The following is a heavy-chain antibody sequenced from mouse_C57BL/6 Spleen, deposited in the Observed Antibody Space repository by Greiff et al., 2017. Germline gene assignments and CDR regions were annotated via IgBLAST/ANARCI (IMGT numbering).Heavy chain of an antibody. CDR3: ARDYYGAY. Sequence: VQLPQSGAELVRPGSSVKLSCKASGYTFTSYWMHWVKQRPIQGLEWIGNIDPSDSETHYNQKFKDKATLTVDKSSSTAYMQLSSLTSEDSAVYYCARDYYGAYWGQGTLVTVSA. CDR1: GYTFTSYW. CDR2: IDPSDSET. D-gene: IGHD1-1*01. J-gene: IGHJ3*01. V-gene: IGHV1-52*01.